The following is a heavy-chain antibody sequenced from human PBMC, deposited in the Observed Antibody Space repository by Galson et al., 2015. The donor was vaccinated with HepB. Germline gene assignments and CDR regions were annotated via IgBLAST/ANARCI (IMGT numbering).Heavy chain of an antibody. CDR1: GGTFSSYA. CDR2: IIPIFGTA. Sequence: SVKVSCKASGGTFSSYAISWVRQAPGQGLEWMGGIIPIFGTANYAQKFQGRVTITAGESTSTAYMELSSLRSEDTAVYYCARDTGIAARPANQYYYMDVWGKGTTVTVSS. D-gene: IGHD6-6*01. J-gene: IGHJ6*03. CDR3: ARDTGIAARPANQYYYMDV. V-gene: IGHV1-69*13.